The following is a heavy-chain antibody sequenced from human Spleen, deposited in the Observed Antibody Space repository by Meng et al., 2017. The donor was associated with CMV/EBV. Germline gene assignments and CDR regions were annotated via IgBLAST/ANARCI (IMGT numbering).Heavy chain of an antibody. CDR2: IYSGGST. J-gene: IGHJ6*02. Sequence: GESLKISCAASGFTVSSNHMTWVRQAPGKGLEWVSVIYSGGSTFYADSVKGRFTVSREISKNTLYLQMNSLRAEDTAVYYCATTPHTYYFYGMDVWGQGTTVTVSS. CDR3: ATTPHTYYFYGMDV. D-gene: IGHD2-15*01. CDR1: GFTVSSNH. V-gene: IGHV3-66*02.